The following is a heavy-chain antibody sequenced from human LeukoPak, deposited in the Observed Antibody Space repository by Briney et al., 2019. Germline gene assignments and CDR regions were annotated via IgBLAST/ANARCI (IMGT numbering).Heavy chain of an antibody. J-gene: IGHJ4*02. CDR2: AYYSGTA. D-gene: IGHD6-13*01. Sequence: SETLSLTYTVSGGSISSYYWSWIRQPPGKGLEWIGYAYYSGTANYNPSLKSRVTISVDTSKNQFSLKLNSVTAADTAVYYCARNVYSGSFYFDSWGQGTLVTVPS. CDR3: ARNVYSGSFYFDS. CDR1: GGSISSYY. V-gene: IGHV4-59*01.